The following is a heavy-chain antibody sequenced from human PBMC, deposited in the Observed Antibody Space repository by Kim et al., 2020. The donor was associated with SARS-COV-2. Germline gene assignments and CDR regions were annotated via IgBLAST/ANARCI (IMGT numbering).Heavy chain of an antibody. J-gene: IGHJ6*02. V-gene: IGHV1-69*13. CDR2: TIPIFGTA. CDR3: ASAPYCSSTSCYRDYYYGMDV. Sequence: SVKVSCKASGGTFSSYTISWVRQAPGQGLEWMGGTIPIFGTANYAQKFQGRVTITADESTSTAYMELSSLRSEDTAVYYCASAPYCSSTSCYRDYYYGMDVWGQGTTVTVSS. D-gene: IGHD2-2*02. CDR1: GGTFSSYT.